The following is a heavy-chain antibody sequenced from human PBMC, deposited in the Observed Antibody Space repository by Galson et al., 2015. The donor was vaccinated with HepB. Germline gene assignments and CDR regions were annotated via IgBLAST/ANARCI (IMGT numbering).Heavy chain of an antibody. J-gene: IGHJ4*02. CDR1: GYTLTELS. D-gene: IGHD5-18*01. CDR3: ATERDYGYGD. Sequence: SVKVSCKVSGYTLTELSMHWVRQAPGKGLEWMGGFDPEDGETIYAQKFQGRVTVTEDTSTDTAYMELSSLRSEDTAVYYCATERDYGYGDWGQGTLVTVSS. V-gene: IGHV1-24*01. CDR2: FDPEDGET.